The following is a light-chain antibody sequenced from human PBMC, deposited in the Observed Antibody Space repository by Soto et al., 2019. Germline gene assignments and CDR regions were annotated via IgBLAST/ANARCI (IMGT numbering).Light chain of an antibody. CDR2: AAS. J-gene: IGKJ2*01. CDR1: QNISSY. V-gene: IGKV1-39*01. Sequence: DIQMTQSPSSLSASVGDRVTIACRASQNISSYLDWYQQKPGKAPKVLIYAASSLQSGVPSRFRGSGSGTDFTLTISSLQPEDFATYYCQQSDSAPPYTFGQGTKLEIK. CDR3: QQSDSAPPYT.